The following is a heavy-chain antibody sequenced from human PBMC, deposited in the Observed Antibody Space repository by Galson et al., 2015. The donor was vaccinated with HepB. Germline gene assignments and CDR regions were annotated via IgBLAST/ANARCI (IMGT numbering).Heavy chain of an antibody. Sequence: SLRLSCAASGFTFDDYAMHWVRQAPGKGLEWVSLISWDGGSTYYADSVKGRFTISRDNSKNSLYLQMNSLRAEDTALYYCAKGTGYSSGWYDYWGQGTLVTVSS. J-gene: IGHJ4*02. D-gene: IGHD6-19*01. CDR1: GFTFDDYA. V-gene: IGHV3-43D*03. CDR3: AKGTGYSSGWYDY. CDR2: ISWDGGST.